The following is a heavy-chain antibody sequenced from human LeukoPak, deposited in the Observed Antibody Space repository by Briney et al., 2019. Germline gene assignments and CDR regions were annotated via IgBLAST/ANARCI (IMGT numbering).Heavy chain of an antibody. CDR3: ARSPKRAAAGRVGWYFDL. J-gene: IGHJ2*01. Sequence: SSETLSLTCAVYGGSFSGYYWSWIRQPPGKGLEWIGEINHSGSTNYNPSLKSRVTISVDTSKNQFSLKLSSVTAADTAVYYCARSPKRAAAGRVGWYFDLWGRGTLVTVSS. D-gene: IGHD6-13*01. CDR1: GGSFSGYY. CDR2: INHSGST. V-gene: IGHV4-34*01.